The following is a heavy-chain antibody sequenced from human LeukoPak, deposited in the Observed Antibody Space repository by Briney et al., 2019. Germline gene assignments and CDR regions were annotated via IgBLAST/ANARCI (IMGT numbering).Heavy chain of an antibody. D-gene: IGHD6-6*01. CDR2: ISSSGSYI. V-gene: IGHV3-21*01. CDR1: GFTFSTYS. J-gene: IGHJ2*01. Sequence: GGSLRLSCAASGFTFSTYSMNWVRRAPGKGLEWVSSISSSGSYIYYADSMKGRFTISRDNAKNSLYLQMNSLRSEVTAVYYCARAPYRSSSDCYFELWRRGTLVTVSS. CDR3: ARAPYRSSSDCYFEL.